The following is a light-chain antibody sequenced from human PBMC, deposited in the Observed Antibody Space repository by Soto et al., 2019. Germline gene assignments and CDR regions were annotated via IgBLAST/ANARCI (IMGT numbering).Light chain of an antibody. V-gene: IGLV2-23*01. CDR3: CSYVGARTDV. Sequence: QSVLTQPASVSESPGQSITISCSGSISGVGSSGPVSWYQHHPGQVPKLIIYECSRPPSGVSSRFSGSKTGNTASLTITGLQAEDEANYYCCSYVGARTDVFGTGTKVTVL. CDR2: ECS. J-gene: IGLJ1*01. CDR1: ISGVGSSGP.